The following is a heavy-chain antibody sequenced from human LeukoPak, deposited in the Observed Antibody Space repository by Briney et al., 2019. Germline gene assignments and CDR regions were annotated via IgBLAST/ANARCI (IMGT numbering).Heavy chain of an antibody. J-gene: IGHJ4*02. CDR2: IYYNGSP. V-gene: IGHV4-59*08. Sequence: PSETLSLTCTVSGGSISTYYWGWIRLSPGKGLEWIGYIYYNGSPNYNPSLKSRVTISIDTSKNHFSLKLSPVTAADTAVYYCARHGSDWSFDFWGRGTLVTVSS. D-gene: IGHD6-19*01. CDR1: GGSISTYY. CDR3: ARHGSDWSFDF.